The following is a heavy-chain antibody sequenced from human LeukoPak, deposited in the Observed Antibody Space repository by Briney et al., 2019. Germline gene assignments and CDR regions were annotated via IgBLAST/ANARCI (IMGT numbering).Heavy chain of an antibody. CDR3: AKDLWVRSIIITPNWFDP. D-gene: IGHD3-10*01. J-gene: IGHJ5*02. Sequence: PGGSLRLSCAASGFTFSSYWMSWVRQAPGKGLEWVANIKQDGSEKYYVDSVKGRFTISRDNAKNSLYLQMNSLRAEDTAVYYCAKDLWVRSIIITPNWFDPWGQGTLVTVSS. CDR2: IKQDGSEK. V-gene: IGHV3-7*01. CDR1: GFTFSSYW.